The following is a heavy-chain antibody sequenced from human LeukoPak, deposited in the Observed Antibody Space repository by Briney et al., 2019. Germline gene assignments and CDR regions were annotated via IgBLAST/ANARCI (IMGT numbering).Heavy chain of an antibody. D-gene: IGHD5-18*01. CDR2: INPNSGGT. J-gene: IGHJ4*02. CDR1: GYTFTGYY. V-gene: IGHV1-2*02. CDR3: ARDSGYSYADDY. Sequence: VASVKVSCKASGYTFTGYYMHWVRQAPGQGLEWMGWINPNSGGTNYAQKFQGRVAMTRDTSISTAYMELSRLRSDDTAVYYCARDSGYSYADDYWGQGTLVTVSS.